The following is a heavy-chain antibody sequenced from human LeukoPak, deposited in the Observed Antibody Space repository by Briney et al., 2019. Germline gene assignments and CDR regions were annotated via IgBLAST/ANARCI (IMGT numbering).Heavy chain of an antibody. CDR1: GYTFTSYG. Sequence: GASVKVSCKASGYTFTSYGISWVRQAPGQGLEWMGWISAYSGNTNYAQKLQGRVTMTTDTSTSTAYMELRSLRSDDTAVYYCARDYYDSSGYFLRGDYWGQGTLVTVSS. CDR3: ARDYYDSSGYFLRGDY. D-gene: IGHD3-22*01. J-gene: IGHJ4*02. V-gene: IGHV1-18*01. CDR2: ISAYSGNT.